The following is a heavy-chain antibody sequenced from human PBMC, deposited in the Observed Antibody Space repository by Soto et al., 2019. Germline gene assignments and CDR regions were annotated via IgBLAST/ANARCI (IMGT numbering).Heavy chain of an antibody. CDR3: ARDIGSYAYGEGY. CDR1: GGSINCYW. J-gene: IGHJ4*02. CDR2: VYSSGTT. Sequence: SGTLSLTCRVSGGSINCYWGSWVRQPAGKGLEWIGRVYSSGTTDYNPSLSSRATLSVETSKNQFSLKLSSVTAADTAVYYCARDIGSYAYGEGYWGQGIQVTVSS. V-gene: IGHV4-4*07. D-gene: IGHD3-10*01.